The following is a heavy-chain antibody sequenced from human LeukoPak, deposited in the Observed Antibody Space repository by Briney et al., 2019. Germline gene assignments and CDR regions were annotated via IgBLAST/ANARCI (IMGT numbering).Heavy chain of an antibody. CDR1: GFTFSSYA. CDR2: ISGSGGIT. V-gene: IGHV3-23*01. Sequence: GGSLRLSCAASGFTFSSYAMSWVRQAPGKGLEWVSAISGSGGITYYAASVRGRFTISRDNSKNTLYLQMNSLRAEDTAVYYCAKDGWQQLIMGRFDYWGQGTLVTVSS. CDR3: AKDGWQQLIMGRFDY. J-gene: IGHJ4*02. D-gene: IGHD6-13*01.